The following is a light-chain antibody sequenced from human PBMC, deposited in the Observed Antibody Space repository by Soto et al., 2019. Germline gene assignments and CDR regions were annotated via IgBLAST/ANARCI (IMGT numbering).Light chain of an antibody. CDR3: QQYNSYWRT. V-gene: IGKV1-5*01. CDR2: DAS. CDR1: QSISSW. J-gene: IGKJ1*01. Sequence: DIQMTQSPSTLSASVGDRVTITCRASQSISSWLAWYQQKPGEAPKLLIYDASSLESGVPSRFSGSGSGTEFTLTISSLQPDDFASYYCQQYNSYWRTFGQGTKVEIK.